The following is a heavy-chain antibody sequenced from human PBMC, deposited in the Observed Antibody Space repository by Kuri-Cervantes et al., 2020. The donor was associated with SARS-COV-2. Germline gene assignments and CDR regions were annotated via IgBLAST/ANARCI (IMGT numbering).Heavy chain of an antibody. V-gene: IGHV1-69*10. CDR2: IIPILGIA. D-gene: IGHD3-22*01. Sequence: SVKVSCKASGGTFSSYAISWVRQAPGQGLEWMGGIIPILGIANYAQKFQGRVTITADKSTSTAYMELSSLRSDDTAVYYCARDQLLYYYDSSGYSPPDYWGQGTLVTVSS. CDR1: GGTFSSYA. J-gene: IGHJ4*02. CDR3: ARDQLLYYYDSSGYSPPDY.